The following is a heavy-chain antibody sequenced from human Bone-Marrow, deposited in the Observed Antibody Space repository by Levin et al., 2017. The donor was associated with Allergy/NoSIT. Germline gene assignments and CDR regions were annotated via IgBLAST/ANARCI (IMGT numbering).Heavy chain of an antibody. CDR3: AKDLAARGGGWYFDL. D-gene: IGHD6-13*01. V-gene: IGHV3-23*01. CDR2: ISGSGGST. J-gene: IGHJ2*01. CDR1: GFPFSSSA. Sequence: LSLTCAASGFPFSSSAMSWVRQAPGKGLAWVSAISGSGGSTYYADSVKGRFTISRDNSKNTLYLQMNSLRAEDTAVYYCAKDLAARGGGWYFDLWGRGTLVTVSS.